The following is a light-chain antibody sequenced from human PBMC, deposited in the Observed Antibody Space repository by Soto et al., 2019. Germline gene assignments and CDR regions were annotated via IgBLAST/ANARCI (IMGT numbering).Light chain of an antibody. V-gene: IGKV3-15*01. J-gene: IGKJ5*01. CDR3: QQYNNWPPIT. Sequence: EIVLTQSPATLSLSPGERASLSCRASQSIGYYLAWYQEKPGQAPRLLIYGASTRATGIPARFSGSGSGTEFTLTISSLQSEDFAVYYCQQYNNWPPITFGQGTRLEIK. CDR1: QSIGYY. CDR2: GAS.